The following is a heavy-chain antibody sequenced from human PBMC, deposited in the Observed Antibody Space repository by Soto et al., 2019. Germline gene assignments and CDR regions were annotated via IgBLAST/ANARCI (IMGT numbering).Heavy chain of an antibody. CDR1: GFTFSDYY. Sequence: PGGSLRLSCAASGFTFSDYYMSWIRQAPGKGLEWVSYISSSGSTIYYADSVKGRFTISRDNAKNSLYLQMNSLRAEDMAVYYCAKEMTTVMNAFDIWGQGTMVTVSS. D-gene: IGHD4-4*01. CDR3: AKEMTTVMNAFDI. CDR2: ISSSGSTI. V-gene: IGHV3-11*01. J-gene: IGHJ3*02.